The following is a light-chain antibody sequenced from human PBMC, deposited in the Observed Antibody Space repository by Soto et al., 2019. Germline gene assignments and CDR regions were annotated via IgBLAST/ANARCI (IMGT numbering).Light chain of an antibody. J-gene: IGKJ1*01. CDR3: QQYHTYPRT. CDR2: RAS. Sequence: DIQMTQSPYSLYASVGDRVTITCRARQGISTYLAWFKQKPGKATKSLIYRASTSQSGVPSRFSGSGSATDYTLTISSLQPEDFATYYCQQYHTYPRTFGHGTKVEI. V-gene: IGKV1-16*01. CDR1: QGISTY.